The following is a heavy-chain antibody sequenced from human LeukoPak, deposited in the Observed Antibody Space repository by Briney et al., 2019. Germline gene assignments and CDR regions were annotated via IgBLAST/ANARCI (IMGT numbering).Heavy chain of an antibody. J-gene: IGHJ3*02. Sequence: PSETLSLTCTVSGGSISSYYWSWIRQPAGKGLEWIGRIYTSGSTNYNPSLKSRVTMSVDTSKNQFSLKLSSVTAADTAVFYCASLSRHCSSTSCYTSGAFDIWGQGTMVTVSS. CDR1: GGSISSYY. V-gene: IGHV4-4*07. CDR3: ASLSRHCSSTSCYTSGAFDI. CDR2: IYTSGST. D-gene: IGHD2-2*02.